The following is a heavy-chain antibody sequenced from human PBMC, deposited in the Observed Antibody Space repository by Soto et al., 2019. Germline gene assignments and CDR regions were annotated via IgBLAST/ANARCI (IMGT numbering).Heavy chain of an antibody. J-gene: IGHJ4*02. Sequence: EVQLLESGGDLIQPGGSLRLSCVASGLTFGSRAMSWVRQSPGEGLEWVSTITDTGGDAKYADSVRGRFAISRDNSKNTLYLQMNSLRAEDTAVYYCAKDPVAASPNYFDYWGQGTLVTVSS. CDR2: ITDTGGDA. D-gene: IGHD6-19*01. CDR3: AKDPVAASPNYFDY. CDR1: GLTFGSRA. V-gene: IGHV3-23*01.